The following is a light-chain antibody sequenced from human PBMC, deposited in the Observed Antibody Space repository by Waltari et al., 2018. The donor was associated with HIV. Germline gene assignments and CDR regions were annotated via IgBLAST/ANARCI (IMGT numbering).Light chain of an antibody. CDR3: QQATSFPHT. Sequence: IQMTQSPSSVSVFVGGRVSISCRASQNIGRFLALYQLKPGKAPILLVYEASRLNDGVPARFHATGSKSNFTLDINNLQYEDFAYYGCQQATSFPHTFG. V-gene: IGKV1-12*01. CDR1: QNIGRF. J-gene: IGKJ2*01. CDR2: EAS.